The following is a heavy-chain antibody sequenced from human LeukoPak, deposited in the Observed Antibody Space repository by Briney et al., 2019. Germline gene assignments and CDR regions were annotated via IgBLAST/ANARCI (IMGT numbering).Heavy chain of an antibody. D-gene: IGHD5-18*01. CDR1: RFTFRSYG. Sequence: GGSLRLSCAAPRFTFRSYGMQYVRQAPGKGLEWVAVIWYDGNNKYYADSVKGRFTISRDNSQNTLYLQMNNLRAEDTAVYYCARWIQLWSIEGDAFYICGQGTMVTVSS. V-gene: IGHV3-33*01. CDR2: IWYDGNNK. CDR3: ARWIQLWSIEGDAFYI. J-gene: IGHJ3*02.